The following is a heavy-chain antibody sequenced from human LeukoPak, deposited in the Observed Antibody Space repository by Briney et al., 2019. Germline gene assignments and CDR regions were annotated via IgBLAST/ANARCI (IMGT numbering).Heavy chain of an antibody. V-gene: IGHV3-15*01. Sequence: GGSLRLSCAASGFTFSNSWMSWVSQAPGKGLEWVGRIKSNTAGGTTHYAAPVKGRFTISRDDSKNTLYLQMNSLKTEDTAVYYCTAEPNWFDPWGQGTLVTVSS. CDR3: TAEPNWFDP. J-gene: IGHJ5*02. CDR2: IKSNTAGGTT. D-gene: IGHD1-14*01. CDR1: GFTFSNSW.